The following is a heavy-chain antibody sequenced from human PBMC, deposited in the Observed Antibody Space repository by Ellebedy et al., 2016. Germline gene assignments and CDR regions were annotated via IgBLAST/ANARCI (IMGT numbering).Heavy chain of an antibody. CDR2: ISYSGTT. CDR3: ARGEGSFRYRGDADSSPWGAFDI. J-gene: IGHJ3*02. CDR1: GDSVSSSQW. Sequence: VSGDSVSSSQWWSWVRQFPGKGLEWIGEISYSGTTKYSPSLNSRVTIWMDRSKNQFSLQLNSVTAADTAVYYCARGEGSFRYRGDADSSPWGAFDIWGRGTMVTVSS. V-gene: IGHV4-4*02. D-gene: IGHD2-21*01.